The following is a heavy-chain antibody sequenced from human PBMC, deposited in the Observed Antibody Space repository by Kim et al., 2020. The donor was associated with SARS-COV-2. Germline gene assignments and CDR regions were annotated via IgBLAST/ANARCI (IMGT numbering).Heavy chain of an antibody. D-gene: IGHD3-22*01. Sequence: GGSLRLSCAASGFTFGDYAMHWVRQAPGKGLEWVSGISWNSGSIGYADSVKGRFTISRDNAKNSLYLQMNSLRAEDTALYYCAKVQDYYDSSGYYDYWGQGTLVTVSS. CDR2: ISWNSGSI. V-gene: IGHV3-9*01. CDR3: AKVQDYYDSSGYYDY. J-gene: IGHJ4*02. CDR1: GFTFGDYA.